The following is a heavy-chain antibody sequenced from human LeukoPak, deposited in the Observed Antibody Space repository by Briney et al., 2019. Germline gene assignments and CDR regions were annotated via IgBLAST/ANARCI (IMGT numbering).Heavy chain of an antibody. Sequence: GGSLRLSCAASGFTVSSNYMSWVRQAPGKGLEWVSVIYSGGTTCYADSVKGQFTISRDNSKNTLYLQMNSLRAEDTAVYYCARGGMVRGVIMYYFDYWGQGTLVTVSS. V-gene: IGHV3-53*01. CDR1: GFTVSSNY. J-gene: IGHJ4*02. CDR3: ARGGMVRGVIMYYFDY. D-gene: IGHD3-10*01. CDR2: IYSGGTT.